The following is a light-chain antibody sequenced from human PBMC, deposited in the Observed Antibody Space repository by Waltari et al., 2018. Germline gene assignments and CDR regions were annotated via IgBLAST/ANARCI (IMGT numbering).Light chain of an antibody. CDR1: QSISSSY. Sequence: EIVLTQSPGTLSLSPGERATLSCRASQSISSSYLAWYQQKPGQSPRLLSYGTSSRATGIPNRFRGSGSGTDFTLTISRLEPEDFAVYHCQQYDTLPWTFGQGTKVEIK. J-gene: IGKJ1*01. CDR2: GTS. CDR3: QQYDTLPWT. V-gene: IGKV3-20*01.